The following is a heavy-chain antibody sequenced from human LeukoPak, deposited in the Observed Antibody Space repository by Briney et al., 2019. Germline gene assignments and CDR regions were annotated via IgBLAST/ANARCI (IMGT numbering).Heavy chain of an antibody. CDR1: GFTFSSYA. V-gene: IGHV3-30-3*01. CDR3: ARTANVREYYYYYGMDV. CDR2: ISYDGSNK. J-gene: IGHJ6*02. Sequence: PGGSLRLSCAASGFTFSSYAMHWVRQAPGKGLEWVAVISYDGSNKYYADSVKGRFTISRDNSKNTLYLQMNSLRAEDTAVYYCARTANVREYYYYYGMDVWGQGTTVTVSS.